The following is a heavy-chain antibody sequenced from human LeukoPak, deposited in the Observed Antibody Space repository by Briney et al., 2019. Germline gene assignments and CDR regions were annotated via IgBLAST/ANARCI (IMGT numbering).Heavy chain of an antibody. CDR1: GFTFSSYG. CDR3: AREVYNWFDP. Sequence: GGTLRLSCAASGFTFSSYGMSWVRQAPGKGLEWVSAISGSGGSTYYADSVKGRLTISRDNAKNSLYLQMNSLRAEDTAVYYCAREVYNWFDPWGQGTLVTVSS. J-gene: IGHJ5*02. V-gene: IGHV3-23*01. CDR2: ISGSGGST.